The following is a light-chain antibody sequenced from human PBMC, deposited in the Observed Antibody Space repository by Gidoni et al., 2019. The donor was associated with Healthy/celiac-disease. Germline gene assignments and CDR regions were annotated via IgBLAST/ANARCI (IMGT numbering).Light chain of an antibody. CDR2: GAS. CDR1: KSVSSN. Sequence: VMTQSPSTLSVSPGESATLSCRASKSVSSNLAWYQKKPGQAPRLLIYGASTRATGIPARFSGSGSGTEFTLTISSLQYEDFAVYYCQQYNNWLFTFGGGTKVEIK. J-gene: IGKJ4*01. V-gene: IGKV3-15*01. CDR3: QQYNNWLFT.